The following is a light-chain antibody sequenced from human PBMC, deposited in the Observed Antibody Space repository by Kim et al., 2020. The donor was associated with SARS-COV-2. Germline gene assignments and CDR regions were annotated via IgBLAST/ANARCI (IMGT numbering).Light chain of an antibody. CDR3: QKYDSAPQT. Sequence: DIQLTQSPSSLSASVGDRVTITCRASQGIDNFLAWYQQKPGTVPRLLIYGASTLRSGVPSRFSGSGSGTDFTLTVSGLQPGDVATYYCQKYDSAPQTFGLGTKVDIK. CDR2: GAS. CDR1: QGIDNF. J-gene: IGKJ3*01. V-gene: IGKV1-27*01.